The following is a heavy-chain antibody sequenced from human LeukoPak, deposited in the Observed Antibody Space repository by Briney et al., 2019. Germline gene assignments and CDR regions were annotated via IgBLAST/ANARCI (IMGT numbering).Heavy chain of an antibody. CDR2: INPSGGST. J-gene: IGHJ4*02. D-gene: IGHD3-22*01. CDR3: ARGRGSPTPSMIGRGFDY. CDR1: GYTFTSYY. Sequence: EASVKVSCKASGYTFTSYYMHWVRQAPGQGLEWMGIINPSGGSTSYAQKFQGRVTMTRDTSTSTVYMELSSLRSEDTAVYYCARGRGSPTPSMIGRGFDYWGQGTLVTVSS. V-gene: IGHV1-46*01.